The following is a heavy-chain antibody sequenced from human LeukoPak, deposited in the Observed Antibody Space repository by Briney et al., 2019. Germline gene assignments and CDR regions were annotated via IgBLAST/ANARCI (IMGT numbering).Heavy chain of an antibody. CDR1: GGSIRSGGYY. D-gene: IGHD6-13*01. CDR3: ERVGGSHRFYYYYYMDV. J-gene: IGHJ6*03. V-gene: IGHV4-31*03. CDR2: IYYSGST. Sequence: PSQTLSLTCTGSGGSIRSGGYYWSWIRQHPGKGLEWIGYIYYSGSTYYNPSLKSRVTISVDTSKNQFSLKLSSVTAADTAVYYCERVGGSHRFYYYYYMDVWGKGTTVTVSS.